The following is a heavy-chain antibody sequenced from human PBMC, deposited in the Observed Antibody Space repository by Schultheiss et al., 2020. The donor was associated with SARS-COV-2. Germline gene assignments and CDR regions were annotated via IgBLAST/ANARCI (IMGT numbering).Heavy chain of an antibody. Sequence: GGSLRLSCAASGFTFSSYAMSWVRQAPGKGLEWVSAISGSGGSTYYADSVKGRFTISRDNSKNTLYLQMNSLRAEDTAVYYCAKGSITIFGVVRLDFQHWGQGTLVTVSS. J-gene: IGHJ1*01. CDR2: ISGSGGST. CDR1: GFTFSSYA. CDR3: AKGSITIFGVVRLDFQH. V-gene: IGHV3-23*01. D-gene: IGHD3-3*01.